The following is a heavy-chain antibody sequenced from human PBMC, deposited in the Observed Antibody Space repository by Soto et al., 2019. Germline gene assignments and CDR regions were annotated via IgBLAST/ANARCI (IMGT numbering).Heavy chain of an antibody. CDR3: ARVLYGSGSYDC. J-gene: IGHJ4*02. V-gene: IGHV4-59*02. Sequence: PSETLSLTCTVSGGSVSSYYWSWIRQSPGKGLEWIGYIYYSGSTNYNPSLKSRVTISVDTSKNQFSLKLSSVTAADTAVYYCARVLYGSGSYDCWGQGTLVTVSS. D-gene: IGHD3-10*01. CDR1: GGSVSSYY. CDR2: IYYSGST.